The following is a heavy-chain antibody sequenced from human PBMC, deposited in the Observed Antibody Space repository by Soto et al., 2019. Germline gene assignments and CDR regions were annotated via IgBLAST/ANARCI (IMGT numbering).Heavy chain of an antibody. D-gene: IGHD3-9*01. J-gene: IGHJ3*02. CDR2: ISSSSTYT. V-gene: IGHV3-11*05. CDR1: RFTFSDYY. Sequence: LRLSCAASRFTFSDYYMSWIRQAPGKGLEWVSYISSSSTYTNYVDSVKGRFTISRDNAKNSLYLQMNSLRAEDTAVYYCARDADILTGSDAFDIWGQGTMVTVSS. CDR3: ARDADILTGSDAFDI.